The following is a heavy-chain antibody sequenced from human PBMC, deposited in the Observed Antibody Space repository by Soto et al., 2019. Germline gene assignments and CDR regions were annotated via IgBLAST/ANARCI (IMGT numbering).Heavy chain of an antibody. CDR3: AKGCGGDCYSGVQY. Sequence: EVQLLESGRGLVQPGGSLRLSCAASGFTFSSSAMSWVRQAPGKGLEWVSSISNSGGSTYYADSVKGRFTISRDNSKNTLYLQMNSLKAEDTAVYYCAKGCGGDCYSGVQYWGQGPLVTVSS. J-gene: IGHJ4*02. V-gene: IGHV3-23*01. CDR1: GFTFSSSA. D-gene: IGHD2-21*02. CDR2: ISNSGGST.